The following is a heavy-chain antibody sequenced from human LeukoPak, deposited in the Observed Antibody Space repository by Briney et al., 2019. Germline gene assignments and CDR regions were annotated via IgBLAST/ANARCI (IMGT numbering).Heavy chain of an antibody. D-gene: IGHD1-20*01. Sequence: SVKVSCKASGGTFNSHAISWVRQAPGQGLQWMGRFIPIFGTANYAQKFQGRVSITTDASTSTAYMQLSSLRFGHTAVYYCARELGITGTYGNHCFDYWGQGTVVTVSS. CDR1: GGTFNSHA. J-gene: IGHJ4*02. CDR2: FIPIFGTA. CDR3: ARELGITGTYGNHCFDY. V-gene: IGHV1-69*05.